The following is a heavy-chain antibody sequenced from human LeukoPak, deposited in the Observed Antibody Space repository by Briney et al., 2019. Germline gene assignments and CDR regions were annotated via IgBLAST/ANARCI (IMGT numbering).Heavy chain of an antibody. CDR1: GYSITSGYY. CDR3: AGGRDAFDI. V-gene: IGHV4-38-2*02. CDR2: VYYIGSP. J-gene: IGHJ3*02. Sequence: SETLSLTCTVSGYSITSGYYWGWIRQPPGKGLEWVGSVYYIGSPHYNPSLKSRATVSVDTSSNRFSLKLTSLTAADSALYYCAGGRDAFDIWGQGTMVTVSS.